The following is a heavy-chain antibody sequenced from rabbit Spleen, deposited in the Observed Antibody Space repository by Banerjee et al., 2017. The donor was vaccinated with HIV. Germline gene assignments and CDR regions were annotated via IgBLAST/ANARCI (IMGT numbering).Heavy chain of an antibody. D-gene: IGHD4-1*01. CDR2: IYADTSTFT. CDR1: GFAFSRYYM. V-gene: IGHV1S45*01. Sequence: QEQLKESGGGLVQPGGSLKLSCKGSGFAFSRYYMSWVRQAPGKGLEWVACIYADTSTFTYYASWAKGRFTISKISSTTVTLQMTSLTAADTAMYFCAKNAANTGWGFDLWGPGTLVTVS. J-gene: IGHJ4*01. CDR3: AKNAANTGWGFDL.